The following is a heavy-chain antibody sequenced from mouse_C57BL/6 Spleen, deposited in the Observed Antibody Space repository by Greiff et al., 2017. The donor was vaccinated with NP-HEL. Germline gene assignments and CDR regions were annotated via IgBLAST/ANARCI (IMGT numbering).Heavy chain of an antibody. V-gene: IGHV1-22*01. J-gene: IGHJ1*03. CDR3: AAAYGSSPYWYFDV. CDR1: GYTFTDYN. Sequence: EVQLQQSGPELVKPGASVKMSCKASGYTFTDYNMHWVKQSHGKSLEWIGYINPNNGGTSYNQKFKGKATLTVNKSSSTAYMELRSLTSEDSAVDYCAAAYGSSPYWYFDVWGTGTTVTVSS. CDR2: INPNNGGT. D-gene: IGHD1-1*01.